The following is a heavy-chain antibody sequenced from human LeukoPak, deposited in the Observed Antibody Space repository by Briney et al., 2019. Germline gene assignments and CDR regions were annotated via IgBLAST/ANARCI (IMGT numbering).Heavy chain of an antibody. V-gene: IGHV4-39*07. CDR1: GGSFSSSSHY. D-gene: IGHD2-2*01. J-gene: IGHJ4*02. CDR3: AGESCSSTSCQKGFDY. Sequence: SETLSLTCAVYGGSFSSSSHYWGWIRQPPGKGLEWIGRIYTSGSTNYNPSLKSRVTMSVDTSKNQFSLKLNSVTAADTAVYYCAGESCSSTSCQKGFDYWGQGTLVTVSS. CDR2: IYTSGST.